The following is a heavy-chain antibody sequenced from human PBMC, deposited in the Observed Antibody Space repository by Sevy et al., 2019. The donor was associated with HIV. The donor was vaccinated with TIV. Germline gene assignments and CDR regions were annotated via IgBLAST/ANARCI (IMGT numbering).Heavy chain of an antibody. D-gene: IGHD3-10*01. V-gene: IGHV3-48*01. CDR2: ISGGSRTI. CDR3: ARDGRRGYDMDV. J-gene: IGHJ6*02. Sequence: GGSLRLSCAASGFTYGTHSMNWVRQAPGKGLEWVSYISGGSRTIYYADSVKGRFTISRDNAKNSLSLQMNSPRVEDTAVYYCARDGRRGYDMDVWGQGTTVTVSS. CDR1: GFTYGTHS.